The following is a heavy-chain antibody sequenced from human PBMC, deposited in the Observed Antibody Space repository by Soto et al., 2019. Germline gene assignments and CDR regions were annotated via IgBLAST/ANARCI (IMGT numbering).Heavy chain of an antibody. CDR3: ARAGLGGGYSGYDDY. Sequence: ASVKVSCKASGYTFTSYGISWVRQAPGQGLEWMGWISAYNGNTNYAQKLQGRVTMTTDTSTSTAYMELRSLRSDDTAVYYCARAGLGGGYSGYDDYWGQGTLVTVSS. J-gene: IGHJ4*02. D-gene: IGHD5-12*01. CDR2: ISAYNGNT. V-gene: IGHV1-18*01. CDR1: GYTFTSYG.